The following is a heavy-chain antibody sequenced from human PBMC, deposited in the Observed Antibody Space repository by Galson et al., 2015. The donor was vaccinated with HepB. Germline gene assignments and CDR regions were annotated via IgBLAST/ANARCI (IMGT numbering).Heavy chain of an antibody. J-gene: IGHJ5*02. V-gene: IGHV3-30-3*01. CDR1: GFTFSRNA. CDR3: ARGWSNIVATMTS. Sequence: SLRLSCATSGFTFSRNAMHWVRQAPGKGLEWVTVISYDGSNQYYADSVKGRFTVSRDNSKNTLYLQMNSLRPEDTAVYYCARGWSNIVATMTSWGQGTLVTVSS. D-gene: IGHD5-12*01. CDR2: ISYDGSNQ.